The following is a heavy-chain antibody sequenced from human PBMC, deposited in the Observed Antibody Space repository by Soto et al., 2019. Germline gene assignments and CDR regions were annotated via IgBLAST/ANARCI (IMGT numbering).Heavy chain of an antibody. V-gene: IGHV4-34*01. Sequence: QVQLQQWGAGLLKPSETLSLTCAVYGGSFSGYYWSWIRQPPGKGLEWIGEINLSGSTNYNPSLKSRVTISVDTSKNQFSLKLSSVTAADTAVYYCARGALLWFGHYYYMDVWGKGTTVTVSS. J-gene: IGHJ6*03. CDR3: ARGALLWFGHYYYMDV. D-gene: IGHD3-10*01. CDR2: INLSGST. CDR1: GGSFSGYY.